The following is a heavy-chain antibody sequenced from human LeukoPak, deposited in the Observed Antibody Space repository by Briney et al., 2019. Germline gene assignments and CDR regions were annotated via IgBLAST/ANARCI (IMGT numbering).Heavy chain of an antibody. CDR1: GFAFSSYA. J-gene: IGHJ4*02. V-gene: IGHV3-30*01. Sequence: GGSLRLSCAASGFAFSSYAMHWVRQAPGKGLEWVAVIPYYGSDKYYADSVKGRFTISRDNSKNTLYLQMDSLRAEDTAVYYCATYYYDSATDYWGQGTLSPSPQ. CDR3: ATYYYDSATDY. CDR2: IPYYGSDK. D-gene: IGHD3-22*01.